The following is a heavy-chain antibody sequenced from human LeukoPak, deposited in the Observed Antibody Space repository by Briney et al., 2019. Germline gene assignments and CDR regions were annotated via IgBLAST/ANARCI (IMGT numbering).Heavy chain of an antibody. V-gene: IGHV3-23*01. CDR3: ARLWLSGGGFGP. CDR2: IFPSGGEI. J-gene: IGHJ5*02. D-gene: IGHD2-15*01. Sequence: GGSLRLSCAASGFTFSTFAMIWVRQPPGKGLEWVSSIFPSGGEIHYADSVRGRFTISRDNSKSTLSLQMNSLRGEDTAIYYCARLWLSGGGFGPWGQGALVTVSS. CDR1: GFTFSTFA.